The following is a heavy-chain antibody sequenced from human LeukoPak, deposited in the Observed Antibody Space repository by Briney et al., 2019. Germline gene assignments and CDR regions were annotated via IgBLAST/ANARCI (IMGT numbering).Heavy chain of an antibody. Sequence: ASVKVSCKASGYTFTSYDINWVRQATGQGLEWMGWMNTNSGNTGYAQKFQGRVTITRNTSISTAYMELSSLRSEDTAVYYCKTGGTHWFDPWGQGTLVTVSS. J-gene: IGHJ5*02. CDR3: KTGGTHWFDP. D-gene: IGHD7-27*01. CDR2: MNTNSGNT. V-gene: IGHV1-8*03. CDR1: GYTFTSYD.